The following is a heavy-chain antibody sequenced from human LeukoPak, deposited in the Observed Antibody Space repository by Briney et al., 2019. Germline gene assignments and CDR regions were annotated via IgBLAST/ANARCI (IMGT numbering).Heavy chain of an antibody. D-gene: IGHD6-13*01. CDR1: GGSISSSRYY. J-gene: IGHJ4*02. Sequence: SETLSLTCTVSGGSISSSRYYWGWIRQPPGKGLEWIGSIYYSGSTYYNPSLKIRVTISVDTSKNQFSLKLSSVTAADTAVYYCARRYSSSWYSNWGQGTLVTVSS. CDR3: ARRYSSSWYSN. V-gene: IGHV4-39*01. CDR2: IYYSGST.